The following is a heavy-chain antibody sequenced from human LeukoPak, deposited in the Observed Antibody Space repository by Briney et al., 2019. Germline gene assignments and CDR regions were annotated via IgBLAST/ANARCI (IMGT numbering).Heavy chain of an antibody. D-gene: IGHD4-17*01. Sequence: PSETLSLTCTVSGGSISSYYWSWIRQPPGKGLEWIGYIYYSGSTNYNPSLKSRVTISVDTSKNQFSLKLSSVTAADTAVYYCARAPPDYGDYGNFDYWGQGTLVTVSS. J-gene: IGHJ4*02. V-gene: IGHV4-59*12. CDR3: ARAPPDYGDYGNFDY. CDR2: IYYSGST. CDR1: GGSISSYY.